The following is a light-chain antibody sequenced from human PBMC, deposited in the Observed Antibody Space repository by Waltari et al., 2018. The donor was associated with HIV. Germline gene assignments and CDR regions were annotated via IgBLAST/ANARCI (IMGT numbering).Light chain of an antibody. V-gene: IGKV1-39*01. J-gene: IGKJ1*01. CDR3: QQSYSSPGT. CDR1: QRINSN. Sequence: DIQMSQSPSSLSASVGDRVTITCRARQRINSNLNWYQQKPGKAPNLLIYAASSLESGVPSRFSGSGSGTDFTLTISSLQYEDFATYHCQQSYSSPGTFGQGTKVEI. CDR2: AAS.